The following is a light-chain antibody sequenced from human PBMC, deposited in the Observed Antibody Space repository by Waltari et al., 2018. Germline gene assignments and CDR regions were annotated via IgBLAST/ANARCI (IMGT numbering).Light chain of an antibody. CDR2: KAS. V-gene: IGKV1-5*03. J-gene: IGKJ1*01. CDR1: QSIGSW. Sequence: DIQMTQSPSPLSASVGDRVTITCRASQSIGSWLAWYQQKPGKAPKLLIYKASSLETGVPSRFSGSGSGTEFTLTISSLQPDDFATYYCQQYSSESTFGQGTKVEIK. CDR3: QQYSSEST.